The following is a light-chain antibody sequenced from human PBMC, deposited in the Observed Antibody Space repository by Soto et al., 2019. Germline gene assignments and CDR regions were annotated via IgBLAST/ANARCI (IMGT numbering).Light chain of an antibody. J-gene: IGKJ1*01. CDR3: LQDHNYPWT. CDR1: QDIGND. Sequence: IQMTQYPSSLSVSVIDRVTITCRASQDIGNDLGWYQRRPGEAPKLLLYAASTLRSGVPSRFSGSGSGTHFALTINSLQPEDSATYFCLQDHNYPWTFGQGTMVDSK. V-gene: IGKV1-6*02. CDR2: AAS.